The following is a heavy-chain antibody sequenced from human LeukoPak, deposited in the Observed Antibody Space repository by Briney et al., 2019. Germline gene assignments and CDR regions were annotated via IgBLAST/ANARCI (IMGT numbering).Heavy chain of an antibody. CDR3: ASDRSGYGGNDAFDI. V-gene: IGHV1-8*03. Sequence: ASVKVSCKASGYTFTSYDISWVRQATGQGLEWMGWMNPNSGNTGYAQRFQGRVTITRNTSISTAYMELSSLRSEDTAVYYCASDRSGYGGNDAFDIWGQGTMVTVSS. CDR2: MNPNSGNT. J-gene: IGHJ3*02. CDR1: GYTFTSYD. D-gene: IGHD4-23*01.